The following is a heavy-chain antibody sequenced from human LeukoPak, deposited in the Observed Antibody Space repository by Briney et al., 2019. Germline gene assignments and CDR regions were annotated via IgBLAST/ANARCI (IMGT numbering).Heavy chain of an antibody. Sequence: GGSLRLSCAASGFTFSSYAMSWVRQAPGKGLEWVSAISGSGGSTYYADSVKGRFTISRDNSKNTLYLQMNSLRAEDTAVYYCAKVVATIVVVPAAIDSWGQGTLVTVSS. CDR1: GFTFSSYA. CDR3: AKVVATIVVVPAAIDS. D-gene: IGHD2-2*01. CDR2: ISGSGGST. V-gene: IGHV3-23*01. J-gene: IGHJ4*02.